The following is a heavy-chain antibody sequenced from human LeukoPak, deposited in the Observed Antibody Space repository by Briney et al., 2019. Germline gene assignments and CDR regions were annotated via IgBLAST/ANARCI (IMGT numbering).Heavy chain of an antibody. Sequence: SETLSLTCAVSGYSISSGYYWGWIRQPPGKGLEWIGSLYHSGSTYYNPSLKSRVTISVDTSKNQFSLKLSSVTAADTAVYYCARDGRGAEVDFWGQGTLVTLSS. CDR3: ARDGRGAEVDF. CDR2: LYHSGST. J-gene: IGHJ4*02. CDR1: GYSISSGYY. D-gene: IGHD3-10*01. V-gene: IGHV4-38-2*02.